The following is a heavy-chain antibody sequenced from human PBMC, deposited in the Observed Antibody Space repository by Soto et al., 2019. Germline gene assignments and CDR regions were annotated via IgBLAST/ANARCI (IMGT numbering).Heavy chain of an antibody. Sequence: GESLKISCKGSGYTFTTYWINWVRQLPGKGLEWMGRIHPSDSYINYSPSFQGHVTISVDKSVSTAYLQWSSLKASDTGMYYCARPQGGDSDIVTGYPFDIWGPGTMVTVS. J-gene: IGHJ3*02. CDR1: GYTFTTYW. CDR2: IHPSDSYI. V-gene: IGHV5-10-1*01. D-gene: IGHD3-9*01. CDR3: ARPQGGDSDIVTGYPFDI.